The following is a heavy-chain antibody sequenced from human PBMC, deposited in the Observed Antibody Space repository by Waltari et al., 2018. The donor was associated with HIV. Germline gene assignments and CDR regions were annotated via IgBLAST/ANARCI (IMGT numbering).Heavy chain of an antibody. D-gene: IGHD3-22*01. CDR1: GGSFSGYY. CDR3: ARAVRSYYYDSKHAFDI. V-gene: IGHV4-34*01. J-gene: IGHJ3*02. Sequence: QVQLQQWGAGLLKPSETLSLTCAVYGGSFSGYYWSWIRQPPGKGLEWIGEINHSGSTNYNPSLKSRVTISVDTSENQFSLKLSSVTAADTAVYYCARAVRSYYYDSKHAFDIWGQGTMVTVSS. CDR2: INHSGST.